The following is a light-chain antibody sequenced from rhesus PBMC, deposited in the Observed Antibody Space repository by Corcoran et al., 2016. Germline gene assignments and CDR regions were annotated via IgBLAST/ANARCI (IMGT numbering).Light chain of an antibody. Sequence: DIQMTQSPSSLSASVGDTVTITCRASQGISSWFAWSQQKPGKAPKLLIYKASSLQIGVPSRFSGSGSGTDFTLTISSLQSEDFATYYCQQYSSRPYSFGQGTKVEIK. J-gene: IGKJ2*01. CDR3: QQYSSRPYS. CDR1: QGISSW. V-gene: IGKV1-22*01. CDR2: KAS.